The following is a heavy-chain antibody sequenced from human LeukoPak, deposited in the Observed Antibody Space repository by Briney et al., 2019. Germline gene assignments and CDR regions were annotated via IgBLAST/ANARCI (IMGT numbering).Heavy chain of an antibody. Sequence: GGSLRLSCAASGFIFDDYAMRSVRHAPGKCLEWVSGISWNSGSIGDAGSVKGRFAISRDNAKKYQYLQMNSLRAEDTALEYCAKEPQTSGITGTTGGFDPWGQGTLVTVSS. V-gene: IGHV3-9*01. CDR3: AKEPQTSGITGTTGGFDP. CDR2: ISWNSGSI. CDR1: GFIFDDYA. D-gene: IGHD1-7*01. J-gene: IGHJ5*02.